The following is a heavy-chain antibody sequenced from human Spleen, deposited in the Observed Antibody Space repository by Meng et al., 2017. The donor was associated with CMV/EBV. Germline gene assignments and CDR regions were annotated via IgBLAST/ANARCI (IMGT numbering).Heavy chain of an antibody. CDR1: GFTFSDYY. Sequence: GGPLRLSCAASGFTFSDYYMNWVRQAPGKGLEWVSSISSSSTIFYADSVKGRFTISRDNAKNSLYLEMNSLRVEDTAVYYCARWDSGGPGTFDYWGQGTLVTVSS. J-gene: IGHJ4*02. D-gene: IGHD2-15*01. CDR3: ARWDSGGPGTFDY. CDR2: ISSSSTI. V-gene: IGHV3-69-1*01.